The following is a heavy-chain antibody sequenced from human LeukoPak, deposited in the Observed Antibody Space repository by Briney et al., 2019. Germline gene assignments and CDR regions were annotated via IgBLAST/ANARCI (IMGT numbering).Heavy chain of an antibody. D-gene: IGHD2-15*01. CDR1: GFTFSSYA. CDR3: ARELGYCSGGSCYKWDYFDY. J-gene: IGHJ4*02. Sequence: GGSLRLSCAASGFTFSSYAMHWVRQAPGKGLEWVAVISYDGSNKYYADSVKGRFTISRDNSKNTLYLRMNSLRAEDTAVYYCARELGYCSGGSCYKWDYFDYWGQGTLVTVSS. V-gene: IGHV3-30-3*01. CDR2: ISYDGSNK.